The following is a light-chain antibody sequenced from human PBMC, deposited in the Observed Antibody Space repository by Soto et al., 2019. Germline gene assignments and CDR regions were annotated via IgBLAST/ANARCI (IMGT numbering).Light chain of an antibody. CDR1: QSVSSSY. Sequence: EIVLTQSPGTLSLSPGERATLSCRASQSVSSSYLAWYQQKPGQAPRLLIYGASSRATGIPDRFSGSGSGTDFPLTISRLEPEDFAVYYRQQYGSSGRTFGQGTKVEIK. J-gene: IGKJ1*01. V-gene: IGKV3-20*01. CDR2: GAS. CDR3: QQYGSSGRT.